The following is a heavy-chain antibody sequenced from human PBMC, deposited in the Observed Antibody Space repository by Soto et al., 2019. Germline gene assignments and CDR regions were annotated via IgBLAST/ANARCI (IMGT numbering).Heavy chain of an antibody. CDR3: ARIYDSSGYVDY. J-gene: IGHJ4*02. D-gene: IGHD3-22*01. V-gene: IGHV4-30-4*01. CDR2: IYFRGST. CDR1: GGSISRGHYY. Sequence: QVQLQESGPGLVKPSQTLSLTCTVSGGSISRGHYYWSWIRQPPGKGLEWIGNIYFRGSTYYSPSLKGRGTISVDTSKNQFSLKLSSVTAADTAVYYCARIYDSSGYVDYWGQGTLVTVSS.